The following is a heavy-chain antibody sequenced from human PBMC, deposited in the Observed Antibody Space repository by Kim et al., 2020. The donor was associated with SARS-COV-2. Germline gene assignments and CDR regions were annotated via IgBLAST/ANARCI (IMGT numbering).Heavy chain of an antibody. CDR2: INHSGST. CDR3: ARKTRIAAAGHFDY. CDR1: GGSFSGYY. V-gene: IGHV4-34*01. J-gene: IGHJ4*02. D-gene: IGHD6-13*01. Sequence: SETLSLTCAVYGGSFSGYYWSWIRQPPGKGLEWIGEINHSGSTNYNPSLKSRVTISVDTSKNQFSLKLSSVTAADTAVYYCARKTRIAAAGHFDYWGQGTLVTVSS.